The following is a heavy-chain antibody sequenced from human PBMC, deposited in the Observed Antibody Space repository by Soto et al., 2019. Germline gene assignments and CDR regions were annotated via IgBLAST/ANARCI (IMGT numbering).Heavy chain of an antibody. V-gene: IGHV1-2*04. CDR2: INPNSGDT. D-gene: IGHD4-17*01. J-gene: IGHJ4*02. Sequence: ASVKVSCKASGYTFTGYYIHWVRQAPGQGLEWMGWINPNSGDTKYAQKFQGWVTMTRDTSISTAYMELSRLRSDDTAVYYCATQRDYGDYGAFAFWGQGTQVTVSS. CDR3: ATQRDYGDYGAFAF. CDR1: GYTFTGYY.